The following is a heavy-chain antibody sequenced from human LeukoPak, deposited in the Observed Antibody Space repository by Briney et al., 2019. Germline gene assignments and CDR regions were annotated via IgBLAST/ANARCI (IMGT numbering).Heavy chain of an antibody. J-gene: IGHJ4*02. CDR1: GFTFSSYA. CDR2: ISGSGGST. V-gene: IGHV3-23*01. CDR3: AKGARPYYDSSGYYSPLDY. D-gene: IGHD3-22*01. Sequence: PGGSLRLSCAASGFTFSSYAMSRVRQAPGKGLEWVSAISGSGGSTYYADSVKGRFTISRDNSKNTLYLQMNSLRAEDTAVYYCAKGARPYYDSSGYYSPLDYWGQGTLVTVSS.